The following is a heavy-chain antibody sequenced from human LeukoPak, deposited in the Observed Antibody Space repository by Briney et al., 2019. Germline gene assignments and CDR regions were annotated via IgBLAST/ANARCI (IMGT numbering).Heavy chain of an antibody. V-gene: IGHV1-2*02. J-gene: IGHJ4*02. CDR2: INPNSGGT. Sequence: GASVKVSCKASGYTFTGYYMHWVRQAPGQGLEWMGWINPNSGGTNYAQKFQGRVTMTRDTSISTAYMELSRLRSDDTAVYYCARLYPEWYYYGSGSYYGPENYFDYWGQGTLVTVSS. CDR3: ARLYPEWYYYGSGSYYGPENYFDY. CDR1: GYTFTGYY. D-gene: IGHD3-10*01.